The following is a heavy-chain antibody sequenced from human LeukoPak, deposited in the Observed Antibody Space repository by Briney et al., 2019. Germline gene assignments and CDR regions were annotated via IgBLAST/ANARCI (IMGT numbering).Heavy chain of an antibody. Sequence: SETLSLTCTVSGNSISSGDYYWSWIRQPAGKGLEWIGRIYTSGSTTYNPSLKSRVTISLDTSKNQFSLKLSSVTAADTAVYYCARPLSVTFGGVIDPWFDPWGQGTLVTVSS. CDR3: ARPLSVTFGGVIDPWFDP. J-gene: IGHJ5*02. D-gene: IGHD3-16*02. V-gene: IGHV4-61*02. CDR1: GNSISSGDYY. CDR2: IYTSGST.